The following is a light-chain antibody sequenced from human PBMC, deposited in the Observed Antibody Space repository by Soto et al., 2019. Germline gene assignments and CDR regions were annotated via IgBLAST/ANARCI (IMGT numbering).Light chain of an antibody. J-gene: IGLJ3*02. CDR1: SGHSSYV. CDR3: QTWGTGIWV. Sequence: QLVLTQSPSASASLGASVNLTCTLSSGHSSYVIAWHQQRPEKGPRYLMRLKSDGSPIKGDGIPDRFSASSSGAERYLTISSLQSEDEADYYCQTWGTGIWVFGGGTKLTVL. CDR2: LKSDGSP. V-gene: IGLV4-69*01.